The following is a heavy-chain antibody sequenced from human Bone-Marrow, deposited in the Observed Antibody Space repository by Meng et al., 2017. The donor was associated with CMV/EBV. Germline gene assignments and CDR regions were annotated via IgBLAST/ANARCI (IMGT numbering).Heavy chain of an antibody. CDR2: VGPAGDT. CDR1: GFTFSKYD. V-gene: IGHV3-13*01. J-gene: IGHJ4*02. D-gene: IGHD4-23*01. CDR3: ARVRLRWGFFDY. Sequence: GESLKIPCAASGFTFSKYDMHWVRQATGKGLEWVSAVGPAGDTYYSGSVKGRFTISRENAKNSLYLQMNSLRAGDTAVYYCARVRLRWGFFDYWGQGTLVTVSS.